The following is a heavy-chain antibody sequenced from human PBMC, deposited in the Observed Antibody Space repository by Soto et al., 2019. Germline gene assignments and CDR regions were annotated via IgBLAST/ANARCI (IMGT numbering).Heavy chain of an antibody. D-gene: IGHD1-1*01. CDR1: GGSISSYY. V-gene: IGHV4-59*01. J-gene: IGHJ6*03. Sequence: PSETLSLTCTVSGGSISSYYWSWIRQPPGKGLEWIGYIYYSGSTNYNPSLKSRVTISVDTSKNQFSLKLSSVTAADTAVYYCARDREHYYYHKDVWGKGTTVTVSS. CDR3: ARDREHYYYHKDV. CDR2: IYYSGST.